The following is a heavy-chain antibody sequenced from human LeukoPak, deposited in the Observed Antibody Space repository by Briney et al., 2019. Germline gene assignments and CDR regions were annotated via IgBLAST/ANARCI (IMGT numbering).Heavy chain of an antibody. V-gene: IGHV3-7*01. D-gene: IGHD3-10*01. CDR1: GFTFSSYW. CDR2: IKQAGSEK. Sequence: GGPLRLSCAASGFTFSSYWMSWVRQAPRKWLGWVVNIKQAGSEKYYVDSVKGRFTINRDNAENSLYLHMNSVRAEDTAVYYCARARGFFDDWGQGTLVTVTS. CDR3: ARARGFFDD. J-gene: IGHJ4*02.